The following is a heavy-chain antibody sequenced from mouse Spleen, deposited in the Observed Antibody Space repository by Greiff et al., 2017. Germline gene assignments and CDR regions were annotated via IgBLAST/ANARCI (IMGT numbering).Heavy chain of an antibody. CDR3: ARHYGYRFDY. V-gene: IGHV5-9*01. CDR2: ISSGGGNT. CDR1: GFTFSSYA. D-gene: IGHD1-2*01. J-gene: IGHJ2*01. Sequence: DVMLVESGGGLVKLGGSLKLSCAASGFTFSSYAMSWVRQTPEKRLEWVATISSGGGNTYYPDSVKGRFTISRDNAKNTLYLQMSSLKSEDTAMYYCARHYGYRFDYWGQGTTLTVSS.